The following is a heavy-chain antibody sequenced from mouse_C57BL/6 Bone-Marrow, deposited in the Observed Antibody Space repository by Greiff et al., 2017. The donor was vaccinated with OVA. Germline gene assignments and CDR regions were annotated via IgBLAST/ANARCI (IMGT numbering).Heavy chain of an antibody. J-gene: IGHJ1*03. D-gene: IGHD2-4*01. CDR2: IGTGGGT. Sequence: QVQLKESGPGLVAPSQSLSITCTVSGFSLTSYAISWVRQPPGKGREWLGVIGTGGGTNYNSALKYRLSISKDNSKSKVFLKMNSLQTDDTARYYCARNYDYDGYWYFDVWGTGTTVTVSS. V-gene: IGHV2-9-1*01. CDR1: GFSLTSYA. CDR3: ARNYDYDGYWYFDV.